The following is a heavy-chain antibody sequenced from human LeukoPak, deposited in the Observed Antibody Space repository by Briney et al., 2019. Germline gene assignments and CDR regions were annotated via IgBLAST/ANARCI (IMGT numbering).Heavy chain of an antibody. CDR3: ARRLGSGGSLRPLGWFDP. D-gene: IGHD2-15*01. CDR1: GGSISSGSYY. Sequence: SETLSLTCTVSGGSISSGSYYWSWIRQPAGKGLEWIGRIYTSGSTNYNPSLKSRVTISVDTSKNQFSLKLSSVTAADTAVYYCARRLGSGGSLRPLGWFDPWGQGTLVTVSS. CDR2: IYTSGST. J-gene: IGHJ5*02. V-gene: IGHV4-61*02.